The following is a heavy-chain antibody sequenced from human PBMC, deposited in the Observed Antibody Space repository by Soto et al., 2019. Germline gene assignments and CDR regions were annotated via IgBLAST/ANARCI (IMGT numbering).Heavy chain of an antibody. CDR1: GGSFSGYY. CDR3: ARERITMVRGVIILYGMDV. D-gene: IGHD3-10*01. V-gene: IGHV4-34*01. Sequence: SETLSLTCAVYGGSFSGYYWSWIRQPPGKGLEWIGEINHSGSTNYNPSLKSRVTISVDTSKNQFSLKLSSVTAADTAVYYCARERITMVRGVIILYGMDVWGQGTTVTVSS. J-gene: IGHJ6*02. CDR2: INHSGST.